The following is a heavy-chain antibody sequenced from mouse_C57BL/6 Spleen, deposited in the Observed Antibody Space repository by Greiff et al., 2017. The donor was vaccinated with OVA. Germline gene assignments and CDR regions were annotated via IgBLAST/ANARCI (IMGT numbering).Heavy chain of an antibody. Sequence: QVHVKQPGAELVMPGASVKLSCKASGYTFTSYWMHWVKQRPGQGLEWIGEIDPSDSYTNYNQKFKGKSTLTVDKSSSTAYMQLSSLTSEDSAVYYCARGEAMVTTRFDYWGQGTTLTVSS. D-gene: IGHD2-2*01. CDR2: IDPSDSYT. CDR1: GYTFTSYW. CDR3: ARGEAMVTTRFDY. V-gene: IGHV1-69*01. J-gene: IGHJ2*01.